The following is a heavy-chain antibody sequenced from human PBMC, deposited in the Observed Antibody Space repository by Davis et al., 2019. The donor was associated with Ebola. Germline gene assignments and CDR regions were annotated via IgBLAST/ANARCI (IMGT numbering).Heavy chain of an antibody. CDR2: INTNTGNP. CDR3: ARVESGLLWFGESRGYNWFDP. J-gene: IGHJ5*02. CDR1: GYTFTSYA. Sequence: AASVKVSCKASGYTFTSYAMNWVRQAPGQGLEWMGWINTNTGNPTYAQGFTGRFVFSLDTSVSTAYLQISSLKAEDTAVYYCARVESGLLWFGESRGYNWFDPWGQGTLVTVSS. D-gene: IGHD3-10*01. V-gene: IGHV7-4-1*02.